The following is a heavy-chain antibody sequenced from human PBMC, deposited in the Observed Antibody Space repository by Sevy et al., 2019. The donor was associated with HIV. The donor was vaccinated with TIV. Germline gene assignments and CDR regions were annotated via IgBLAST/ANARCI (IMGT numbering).Heavy chain of an antibody. V-gene: IGHV5-51*01. CDR3: ARQRDGITMVRGVIITRPLYDY. D-gene: IGHD3-10*01. Sequence: GESLKISCKGSGYSFTSYWIGWVRQMPGKGLEWMGIIYPGDSDTRYSPSFQGQVTISADTSISTAYLQWSSLKASDTAMYYCARQRDGITMVRGVIITRPLYDYWGQGTLVTVSS. CDR2: IYPGDSDT. CDR1: GYSFTSYW. J-gene: IGHJ4*02.